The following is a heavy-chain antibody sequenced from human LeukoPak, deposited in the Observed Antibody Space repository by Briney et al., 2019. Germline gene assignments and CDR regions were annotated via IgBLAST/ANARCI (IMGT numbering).Heavy chain of an antibody. CDR1: GFTFSRYA. CDR3: AKDPTQSGYSSGWYGDYFDY. CDR2: ISGSGGST. Sequence: GGSLRLSCAASGFTFSRYAMSWVRQAPGKGLEWVSTISGSGGSTYYADSVKGRFTISRDKSKNTLYLQMNSLRAEDTAVYYCAKDPTQSGYSSGWYGDYFDYWGQGTLVTVSS. J-gene: IGHJ4*02. D-gene: IGHD6-19*01. V-gene: IGHV3-23*01.